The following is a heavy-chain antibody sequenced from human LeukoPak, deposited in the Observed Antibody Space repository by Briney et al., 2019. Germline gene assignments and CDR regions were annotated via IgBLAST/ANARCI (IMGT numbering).Heavy chain of an antibody. CDR3: AREKRGIAAAGKEGDY. CDR2: INHSGST. D-gene: IGHD6-13*01. CDR1: GGSFSGYY. V-gene: IGHV4-34*01. J-gene: IGHJ4*02. Sequence: SGTLSLTCAVYGGSFSGYYWSWIRQPPGKGLEWIGEINHSGSTNYNPSLKSRVTISVDTSKNQFSLKLSSVTAADTAVYYCAREKRGIAAAGKEGDYWGQGTLVTVSS.